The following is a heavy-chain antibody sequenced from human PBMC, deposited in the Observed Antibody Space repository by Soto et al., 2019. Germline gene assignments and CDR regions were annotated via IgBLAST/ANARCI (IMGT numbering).Heavy chain of an antibody. V-gene: IGHV1-69*12. CDR3: ARDRDYGGTQTGPDYYYYGMDV. Sequence: QVPLVQSGAEVKKPGSSVKVSCKASGGTFSSYAISWVRQAPGQGLEWMGGIIPIFGTANYAQKFQGRVTITADESTSNAYMELSSLRSDDTAVYYCARDRDYGGTQTGPDYYYYGMDVWGKGTTVTVSS. CDR2: IIPIFGTA. D-gene: IGHD4-17*01. CDR1: GGTFSSYA. J-gene: IGHJ6*04.